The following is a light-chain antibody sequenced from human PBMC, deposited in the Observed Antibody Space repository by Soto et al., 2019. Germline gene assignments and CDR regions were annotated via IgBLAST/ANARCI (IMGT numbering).Light chain of an antibody. V-gene: IGLV1-44*01. Sequence: QSALTQPPSASGAPGQRVTISCSGSASNIGRDPVNWYQQVPGTAPKLLIYENNHRPSGVPDLFSGSKSGTSASLVISGLQSEDEAEYFCAGWDGSLKGFVFGTGTTV. CDR1: ASNIGRDP. J-gene: IGLJ1*01. CDR3: AGWDGSLKGFV. CDR2: ENN.